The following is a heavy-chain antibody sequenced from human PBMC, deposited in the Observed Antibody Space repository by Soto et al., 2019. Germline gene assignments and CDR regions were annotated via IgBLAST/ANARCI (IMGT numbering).Heavy chain of an antibody. CDR1: GGTFSSYT. CDR2: IIPILGIA. J-gene: IGHJ5*02. D-gene: IGHD5-12*01. CDR3: ARDPTDAGYPRFDP. V-gene: IGHV1-69*04. Sequence: SVKVSCKASGGTFSSYTIIWVRQAPGQGLEWMGRIIPILGIANYAQKFQGRVTITADKSTSTAYMELSSLRSEDTAVYYCARDPTDAGYPRFDPWGQGTLVTVSS.